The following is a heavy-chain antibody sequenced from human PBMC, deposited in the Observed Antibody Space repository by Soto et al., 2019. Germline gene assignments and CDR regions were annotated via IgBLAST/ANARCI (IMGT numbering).Heavy chain of an antibody. Sequence: PGGSLRLSYAASGFTFSSYSMNWVRQAPGKGLEWVSYISSSSSTIYYADSVKGRFTISRDNAKNSLYLQMNSLRDEDTAVYYCAREEGYCSGGSCYTISTVHYYYYGMDVWGQGTTVTVSS. CDR1: GFTFSSYS. CDR3: AREEGYCSGGSCYTISTVHYYYYGMDV. D-gene: IGHD2-15*01. V-gene: IGHV3-48*02. J-gene: IGHJ6*02. CDR2: ISSSSSTI.